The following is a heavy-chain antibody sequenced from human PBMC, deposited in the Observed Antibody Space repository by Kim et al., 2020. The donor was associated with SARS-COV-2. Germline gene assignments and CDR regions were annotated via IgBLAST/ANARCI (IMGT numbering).Heavy chain of an antibody. J-gene: IGHJ5*02. V-gene: IGHV3-30*03. Sequence: GGSLRLSCAASGFTFSSYGMHWVRQAPGKGLEWVAVISYDGSNKYYADSVKGRFTISRDNSKNTLYLQMNSLRAEDTAVYYCARENWFDPWGQGTLVTVSS. CDR3: ARENWFDP. CDR1: GFTFSSYG. CDR2: ISYDGSNK.